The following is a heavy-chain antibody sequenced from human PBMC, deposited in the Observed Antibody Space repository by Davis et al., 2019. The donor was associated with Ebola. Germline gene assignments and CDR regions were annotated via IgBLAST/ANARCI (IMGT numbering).Heavy chain of an antibody. V-gene: IGHV3-23*01. D-gene: IGHD2-15*01. CDR1: GFTFSNYA. J-gene: IGHJ4*02. Sequence: GESLKISCAASGFTFSNYAMSWVRQAPGKGLEWVSVTSGSGGTSYYADSVKGRFTISRDNSKNTLYLQMNSLRDEDTAVYYCAKVGHCSGGSCYSGPFDYWGQGTLVTVSS. CDR2: TSGSGGTS. CDR3: AKVGHCSGGSCYSGPFDY.